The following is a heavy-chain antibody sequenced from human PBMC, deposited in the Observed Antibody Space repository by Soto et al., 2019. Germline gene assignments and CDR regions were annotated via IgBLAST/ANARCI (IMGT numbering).Heavy chain of an antibody. CDR3: ARGGATYCGGDCYLFHGNDFDY. V-gene: IGHV3-66*01. CDR2: IYSGGST. J-gene: IGHJ4*02. Sequence: GGSLRLSCAASGFTVSSNYMSWVRQAPGKGLEWVSVIYSGGSTYYADSVKGRFTISGDNSKNSLYLKMNSLRAEDTAVYYCARGGATYCGGDCYLFHGNDFDYWGQGTLGTVSS. D-gene: IGHD2-21*01. CDR1: GFTVSSNY.